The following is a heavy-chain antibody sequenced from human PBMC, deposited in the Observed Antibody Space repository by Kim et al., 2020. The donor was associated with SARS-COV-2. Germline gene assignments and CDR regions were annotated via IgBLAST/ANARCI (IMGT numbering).Heavy chain of an antibody. CDR1: GYTFINYY. Sequence: GESLKISCKASGYTFINYYIAWVRQRPGKGLEWMGLIFPGDSGTRYGPSFRGQVTLSVDKSINTAFLEWGSLSAADSAMDFCVRRESDFWGQGTQVTVSS. CDR3: VRRESDF. D-gene: IGHD3-3*01. CDR2: IFPGDSGT. J-gene: IGHJ1*01. V-gene: IGHV5-51*01.